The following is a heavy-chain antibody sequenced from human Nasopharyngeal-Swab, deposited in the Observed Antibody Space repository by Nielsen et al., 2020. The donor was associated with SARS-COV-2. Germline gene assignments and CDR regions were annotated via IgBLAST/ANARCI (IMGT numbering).Heavy chain of an antibody. Sequence: GESLKISCAASGFTFSSYWMHWVRQAPGKGLVWVSRINSDGSSTSYADSVKGRFTISRDNAKNTLYLHMNSLRAEDTAVYYCARDPLGVARGYFDYWGQGTLVTVSS. CDR1: GFTFSSYW. D-gene: IGHD2-15*01. J-gene: IGHJ4*02. CDR2: INSDGSST. CDR3: ARDPLGVARGYFDY. V-gene: IGHV3-74*01.